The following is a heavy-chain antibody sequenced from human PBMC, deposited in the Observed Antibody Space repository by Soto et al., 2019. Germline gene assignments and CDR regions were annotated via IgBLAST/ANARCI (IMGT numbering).Heavy chain of an antibody. Sequence: QVQLVQSGAEVKKPGTSVKVSCKASGYIFSNYYMHWVRQAPGQGLEWMGVFNPSGDATHYAQSFQGRVSVTRDTSTSTVYMALSTLTSEDTAVDYCARRGMSKIGFDTWGPGTMVTVSS. V-gene: IGHV1-46*01. CDR2: FNPSGDAT. D-gene: IGHD3-10*01. J-gene: IGHJ3*02. CDR3: ARRGMSKIGFDT. CDR1: GYIFSNYY.